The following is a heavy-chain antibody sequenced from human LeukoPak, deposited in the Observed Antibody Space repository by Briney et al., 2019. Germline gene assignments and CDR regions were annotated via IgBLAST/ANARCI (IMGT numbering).Heavy chain of an antibody. CDR2: INSDGSEG. Sequence: QPGGALVLSCAASGLTGSHNYVSWVRQAPGKGQEWVASINSDGSEGYYADVVKARFTISRDNAKNSLYLQINSLRAEDTAVYYCARSSYSSSSSVWGQGTMVTVSS. D-gene: IGHD6-6*01. V-gene: IGHV3-7*03. CDR3: ARSSYSSSSSV. CDR1: GLTGSHNY. J-gene: IGHJ3*01.